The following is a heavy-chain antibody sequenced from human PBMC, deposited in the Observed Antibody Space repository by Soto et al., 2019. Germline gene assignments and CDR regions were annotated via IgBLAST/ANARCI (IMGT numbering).Heavy chain of an antibody. CDR2: MNPYNGNA. V-gene: IGHV1-8*02. J-gene: IGHJ4*02. CDR1: GGTFSSYD. Sequence: ASVKVSCKASGGTFSSYDIHWVRQATGQGLEWMGWMNPYNGNAGYAQKFQGRVTMTRNTSIGTAYMELSSLRSEDTAVYFCARRKERSGPHYFDSWGQGTLVTVSS. D-gene: IGHD6-25*01. CDR3: ARRKERSGPHYFDS.